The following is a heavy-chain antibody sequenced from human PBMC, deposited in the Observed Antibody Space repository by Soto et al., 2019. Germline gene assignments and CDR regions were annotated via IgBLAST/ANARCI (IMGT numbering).Heavy chain of an antibody. D-gene: IGHD2-2*01. CDR1: GYQFSAYW. CDR2: IYPGDSQR. V-gene: IGHV5-51*01. J-gene: IGHJ5*02. CDR3: ARHDQLLIDWLDP. Sequence: EVLLEQSGAEVKRAGESLTISCVGSGYQFSAYWIAWVRQRPGKGLEWMGSIYPGDSQRRISPSFQGRVTITADTARNSASLQCDSLRVSDTAMYFCARHDQLLIDWLDPWGQGTQVTVS.